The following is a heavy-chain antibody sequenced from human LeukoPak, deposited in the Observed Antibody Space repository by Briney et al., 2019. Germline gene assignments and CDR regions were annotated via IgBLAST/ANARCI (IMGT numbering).Heavy chain of an antibody. J-gene: IGHJ6*02. CDR1: GYTLTELS. CDR2: FDPEDGET. CDR3: ATDTGRWTASYYYYYGMDV. V-gene: IGHV1-24*01. D-gene: IGHD3-3*01. Sequence: ASVKVSCKVSGYTLTELSMHWVRQAPGKGLEWMGGFDPEDGETIYAQKFQGRVTMTEDTSTDTAYMELSSLRSEDTAVYYCATDTGRWTASYYYYYGMDVWGQGTTVTVSS.